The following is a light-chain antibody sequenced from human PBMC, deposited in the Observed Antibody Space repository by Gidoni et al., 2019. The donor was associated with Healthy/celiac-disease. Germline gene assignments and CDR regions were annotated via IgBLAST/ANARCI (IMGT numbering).Light chain of an antibody. CDR3: QQSYSTPPLT. V-gene: IGKV1-39*01. Sequence: DIQLPHSPSSLSASVGDRVTFTSRASQIISSNLNWYQQNPGKAPKLLIYAASSLQSAVPSRFSGSRSGTDFTLTISSLQPEDFATDYCQQSYSTPPLTFGGGTKVEIK. CDR1: QIISSN. CDR2: AAS. J-gene: IGKJ4*01.